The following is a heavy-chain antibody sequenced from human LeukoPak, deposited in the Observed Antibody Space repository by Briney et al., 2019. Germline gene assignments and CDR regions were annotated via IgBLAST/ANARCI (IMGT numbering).Heavy chain of an antibody. V-gene: IGHV3-23*01. CDR2: ISGSGGST. CDR1: GFTFSSYA. J-gene: IGHJ4*02. D-gene: IGHD4-17*01. CDR3: AKDTDYGDYAHLGY. Sequence: GGSLRLSCAASGFTFSSYAISWVRQAPGKGLEWLSAISGSGGSTYYADSVKGRFTISRDNSKNTLYLQMNSLRAEDTAVYYCAKDTDYGDYAHLGYWGQGTLVTVSS.